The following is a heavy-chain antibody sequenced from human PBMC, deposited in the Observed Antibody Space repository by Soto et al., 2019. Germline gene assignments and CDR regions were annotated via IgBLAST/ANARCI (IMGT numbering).Heavy chain of an antibody. CDR3: ARAKSGWWKDAFDI. J-gene: IGHJ3*02. CDR2: ISFDGSNK. V-gene: IGHV3-30-3*01. CDR1: GFTFSSYA. D-gene: IGHD6-19*01. Sequence: QLQLVESGGGVVQPGRSLRLSCAASGFTFSSYAMHWVRQAPGKGLEWVAVISFDGSNKYYADSVKGRFTISRDNSKNTLYLQMNSLRAEDTAVYYCARAKSGWWKDAFDIWGQGTMVTVSS.